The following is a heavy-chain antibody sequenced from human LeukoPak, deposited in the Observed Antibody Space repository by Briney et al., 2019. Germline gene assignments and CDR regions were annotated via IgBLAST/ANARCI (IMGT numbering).Heavy chain of an antibody. CDR1: GYSFTSYW. V-gene: IGHV5-51*01. D-gene: IGHD2-15*01. CDR3: ARPDCSGESCYAYYFDY. Sequence: GESLKISCKGSGYSFTSYWIGWVRQMPGKGLEWMGIIYPGDSDTRYSPSFQGQVTISADKSISTAYLQWSSLKASDTAMYYCARPDCSGESCYAYYFDYWGQGTLVTVSS. J-gene: IGHJ4*02. CDR2: IYPGDSDT.